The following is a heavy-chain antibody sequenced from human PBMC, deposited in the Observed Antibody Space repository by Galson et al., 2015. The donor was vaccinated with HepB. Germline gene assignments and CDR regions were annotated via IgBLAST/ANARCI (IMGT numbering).Heavy chain of an antibody. CDR3: AKDGGPGTGPRYNWHEQSHKAFDS. D-gene: IGHD1-1*01. J-gene: IGHJ4*02. CDR1: GSILSSYS. V-gene: IGHV3-21*04. CDR2: MSSSTNYI. Sequence: SLRLSCAASGSILSSYSMNWVRQAPGKGLEWVSSMSSSTNYIYYADSVKGRFTVSIDNAKNSLFLQMNSLRAEDTAVYYCAKDGGPGTGPRYNWHEQSHKAFDSWGQGTLVTVSS.